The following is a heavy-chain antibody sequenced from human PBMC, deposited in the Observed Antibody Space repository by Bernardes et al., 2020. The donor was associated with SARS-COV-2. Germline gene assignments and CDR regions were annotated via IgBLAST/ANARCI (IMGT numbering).Heavy chain of an antibody. Sequence: GGSLRLSCAASGFSVSNTYMSWVRQAPGKGLEWVAILYAGGKIYYADSVKGRFTVSRDNSNNTLYLQMSSLRAEDTAVYYCAGNGGYHYWVYYFDHWGQGTLLTVPS. D-gene: IGHD5-12*01. CDR3: AGNGGYHYWVYYFDH. V-gene: IGHV3-66*01. CDR2: LYAGGKI. J-gene: IGHJ4*02. CDR1: GFSVSNTY.